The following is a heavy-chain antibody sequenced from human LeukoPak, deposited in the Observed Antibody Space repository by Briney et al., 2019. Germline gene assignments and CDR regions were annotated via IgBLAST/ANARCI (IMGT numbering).Heavy chain of an antibody. J-gene: IGHJ4*02. CDR3: ARRYSYGSSLVYFDY. D-gene: IGHD5-18*01. CDR1: GGSISSYY. CDR2: IYYSGST. V-gene: IGHV4-59*01. Sequence: PSETLSLTCTVSGGSISSYYWSWIRQPPGKGLEWIGYIYYSGSTNYNPSLKSRVTISVDTSKNQFSLELSSVTAADTAVYYCARRYSYGSSLVYFDYWGQGTLVTVSS.